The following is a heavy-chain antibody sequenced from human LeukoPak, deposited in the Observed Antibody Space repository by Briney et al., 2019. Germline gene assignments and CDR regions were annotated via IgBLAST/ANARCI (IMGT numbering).Heavy chain of an antibody. J-gene: IGHJ4*02. Sequence: GGSLRLSCAASGFIVNSNHMNWVRQAPGKGLVWVSRISPTGSTTSYADSVKGRFTVSRDNAKNTLYLQVNNLRAEDTAVYYCARGPNSNWSGLDFWGQGTLLTVSS. CDR1: GFIVNSNH. D-gene: IGHD6-6*01. CDR3: ARGPNSNWSGLDF. V-gene: IGHV3-74*01. CDR2: ISPTGSTT.